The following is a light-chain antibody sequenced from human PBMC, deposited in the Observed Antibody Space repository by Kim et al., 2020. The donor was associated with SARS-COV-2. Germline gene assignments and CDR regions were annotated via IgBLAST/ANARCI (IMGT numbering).Light chain of an antibody. CDR2: ASS. V-gene: IGKV3-20*01. Sequence: PGERAPPSCRASQSVRSSFFAWYQQKPGQAPRLLIYASSSRATGIPDRFSGSGSATDFTLTISRLEPEDFAVYYCQQYASSPWTFGQGTKVDIK. J-gene: IGKJ1*01. CDR1: QSVRSSF. CDR3: QQYASSPWT.